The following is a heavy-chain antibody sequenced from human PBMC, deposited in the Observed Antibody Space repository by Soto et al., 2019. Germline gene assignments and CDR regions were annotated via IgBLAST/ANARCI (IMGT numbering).Heavy chain of an antibody. D-gene: IGHD2-8*01. J-gene: IGHJ4*02. CDR1: AFSLSTSGVG. CDR3: ARFYCTNGVCYTPDY. CDR2: IYWNDDK. V-gene: IGHV2-5*01. Sequence: QITLKESGPTLVKPTQTLTLTCIFSAFSLSTSGVGVGWIRQPPGKALAWLALIYWNDDKRYRPSLKSRLTISKDTYKNQVVRTMNNMDPVDTATYYCARFYCTNGVCYTPDYWGQGTLVTVSS.